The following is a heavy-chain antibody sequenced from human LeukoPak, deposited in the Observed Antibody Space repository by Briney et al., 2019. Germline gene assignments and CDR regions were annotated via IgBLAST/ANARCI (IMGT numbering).Heavy chain of an antibody. CDR2: TRNKANNYTT. V-gene: IGHV3-72*01. CDR1: GFTFSDHY. Sequence: HTGGSLRLSCAASGFTFSDHYMDWVRQAPGKGLEWVGRTRNKANNYTTEYAASVKGRFTISRDDSKNSLYLQMNSLKTEDTAVYYCARVSWSTYYDFWSGHRPYYYYYMDVWGKGTTVTVSS. CDR3: ARVSWSTYYDFWSGHRPYYYYYMDV. D-gene: IGHD3-3*01. J-gene: IGHJ6*03.